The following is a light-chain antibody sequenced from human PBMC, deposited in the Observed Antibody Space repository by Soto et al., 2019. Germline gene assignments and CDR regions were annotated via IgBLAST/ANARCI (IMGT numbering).Light chain of an antibody. CDR1: TSDIGGYNY. Sequence: QSALTQPPSASGSPGQSVAISCTGTTSDIGGYNYVSWYQQHPGKAPKLMIDEVNQRPSAVPDRFSGSKSGNTASLTVSGLQAEDEADYYCSSHGGNSPYVFGTGTQLTVL. J-gene: IGLJ1*01. CDR2: EVN. V-gene: IGLV2-8*01. CDR3: SSHGGNSPYV.